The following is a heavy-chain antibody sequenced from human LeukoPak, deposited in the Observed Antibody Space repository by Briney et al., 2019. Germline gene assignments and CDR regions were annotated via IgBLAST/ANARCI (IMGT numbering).Heavy chain of an antibody. J-gene: IGHJ4*02. D-gene: IGHD6-13*01. V-gene: IGHV1-3*01. CDR1: GYTFTSYA. CDR2: INAGNGNT. Sequence: ASVKVSCKASGYTFTSYAMHWVRQAPGQRLEWMGWINAGNGNTKYSQKFQGRVTITRDTSASTAYMELSSLRSEDTAVYYCARDFSGLSSSWYSPFDYWGQGTLVTVSS. CDR3: ARDFSGLSSSWYSPFDY.